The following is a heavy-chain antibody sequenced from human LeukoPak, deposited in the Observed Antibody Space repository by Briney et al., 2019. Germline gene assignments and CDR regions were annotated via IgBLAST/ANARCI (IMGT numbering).Heavy chain of an antibody. CDR2: INHSGST. J-gene: IGHJ4*02. D-gene: IGHD2-2*02. CDR1: GGSFSGYY. Sequence: SETLSLTCAVYGGSFSGYYWSWIRQPPGKGLEWIGEINHSGSTNYNPSLKSRVTISVDTSKNQFSLKLSSVTAADTAVYYCARGSVVPAAICPRFDCWGQGTLVTVSS. V-gene: IGHV4-34*01. CDR3: ARGSVVPAAICPRFDC.